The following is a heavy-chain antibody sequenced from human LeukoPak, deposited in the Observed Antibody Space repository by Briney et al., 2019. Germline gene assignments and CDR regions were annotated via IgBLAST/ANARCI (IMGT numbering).Heavy chain of an antibody. Sequence: PSETLSLTCTVSGGSISSSNFYWGWIRQPPGKGLEWIGNVYYSGSTNYNPSLKSRVTISVDTSKNHFSLNLSSVTAADRAVYYCARSSRYCSGATCPPNYWGQGTLVTVSS. D-gene: IGHD2-15*01. CDR2: VYYSGST. J-gene: IGHJ4*02. CDR1: GGSISSSNFY. V-gene: IGHV4-39*07. CDR3: ARSSRYCSGATCPPNY.